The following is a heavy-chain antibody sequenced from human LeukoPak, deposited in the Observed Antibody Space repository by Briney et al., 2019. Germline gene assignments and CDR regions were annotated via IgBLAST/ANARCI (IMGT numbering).Heavy chain of an antibody. Sequence: GRSLRLSCAASGFTFSSYAMSWVRQAPGKGLEWVSAISGSGGSTYYADSVKGRFTISRDNSKNTLYLQMNSLRAEDTAVYYCAKDQRGGFRYFDSYFDYWGQGTLVTVSS. J-gene: IGHJ4*02. CDR1: GFTFSSYA. V-gene: IGHV3-23*01. D-gene: IGHD3-9*01. CDR2: ISGSGGST. CDR3: AKDQRGGFRYFDSYFDY.